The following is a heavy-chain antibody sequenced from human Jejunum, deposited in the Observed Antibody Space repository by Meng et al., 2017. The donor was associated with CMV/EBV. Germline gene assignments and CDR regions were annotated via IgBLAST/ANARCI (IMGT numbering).Heavy chain of an antibody. CDR3: ARGLYDSSWSTFDY. CDR2: AYYRSKWFY. V-gene: IGHV6-1*02. Sequence: QGHRQQSGPGLVKPPRTLSLICAISGDSVSSKSAAWNWIRQSPSRGLEWLGRAYYRSKWFYDYALSVKSRININPDTSKNRFSLQLNSVTPEDTAVYYCARGLYDSSWSTFDYWGQGTLVTVSS. D-gene: IGHD6-13*01. J-gene: IGHJ4*02. CDR1: GDSVSSKSAA.